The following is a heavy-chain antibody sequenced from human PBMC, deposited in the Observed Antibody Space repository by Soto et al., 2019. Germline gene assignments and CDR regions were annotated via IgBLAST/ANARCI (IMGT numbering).Heavy chain of an antibody. CDR3: AASDSSSWQHDY. J-gene: IGHJ4*02. Sequence: VQLVQSGAEMKHPGSSVKVSCKVSGDSFSSYAISWVRQAPGEGLEWVGGIIPIFETANYAQNFQGRVTITAVESTTTAYLEVTRLRPQDTAVFYCAASDSSSWQHDYWGQGTLITVSS. V-gene: IGHV1-69*01. CDR2: IIPIFETA. D-gene: IGHD6-13*01. CDR1: GDSFSSYA.